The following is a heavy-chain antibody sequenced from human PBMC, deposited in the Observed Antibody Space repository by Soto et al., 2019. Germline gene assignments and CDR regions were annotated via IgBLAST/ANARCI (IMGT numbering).Heavy chain of an antibody. CDR3: ARDLDRYCSVTSCHAMDV. CDR2: VYQNGTS. Sequence: VHLQESGPGLVKPSGTVSLTCVVSGGPIRSTNWWAWVRQTPGKGLEWIGEVYQNGTSNYNPSLKGRATISVDRSKDQVSLRLNSVIDADTAVYYCARDLDRYCSVTSCHAMDVWGQGTPVTVSS. CDR1: GGPIRSTNW. V-gene: IGHV4-4*02. J-gene: IGHJ6*02. D-gene: IGHD2-15*01.